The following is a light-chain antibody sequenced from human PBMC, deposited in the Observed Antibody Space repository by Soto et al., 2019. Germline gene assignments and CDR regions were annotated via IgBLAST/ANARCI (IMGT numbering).Light chain of an antibody. Sequence: QSVLTQPPSVSGAPGQRVTISCTGSSSNIGAGYDVHWYQQLPGTAPKLLIYGNSNRPSGVPDRFSGSKSGTSASLAITGLQAEDESDYYCQSYDSSLSGYVCGTETKVTVL. V-gene: IGLV1-40*01. CDR2: GNS. CDR3: QSYDSSLSGYV. J-gene: IGLJ1*01. CDR1: SSNIGAGYD.